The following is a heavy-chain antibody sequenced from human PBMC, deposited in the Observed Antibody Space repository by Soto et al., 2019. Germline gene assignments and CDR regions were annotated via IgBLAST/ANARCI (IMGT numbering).Heavy chain of an antibody. V-gene: IGHV4-31*03. J-gene: IGHJ6*02. Sequence: SSTLSLTCTVSGGSISSGGYYWSWIRQHPGKGLEWIGYIYYSGSTYYNPSLKSRVTISVDTSKNQFSLKLSSVTAADTAVYYCASWSGYYYYSVMDVWGQGTTVPVSS. CDR3: ASWSGYYYYSVMDV. D-gene: IGHD3-3*01. CDR2: IYYSGST. CDR1: GGSISSGGYY.